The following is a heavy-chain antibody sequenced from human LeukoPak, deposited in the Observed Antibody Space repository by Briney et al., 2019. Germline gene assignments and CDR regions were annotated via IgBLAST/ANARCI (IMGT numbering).Heavy chain of an antibody. D-gene: IGHD4-17*01. CDR3: ARPMTTRYYYYGMDV. Sequence: PGGSLRLSCAASGFTFSSYAMSWVRQAPGKGLEWVSAISGSGGSTYYADSVKGRFTISRDNSKNTLYLQMNSLRAEDTAVYYCARPMTTRYYYYGMDVWGQGTTVTVSS. CDR2: ISGSGGST. V-gene: IGHV3-23*01. J-gene: IGHJ6*02. CDR1: GFTFSSYA.